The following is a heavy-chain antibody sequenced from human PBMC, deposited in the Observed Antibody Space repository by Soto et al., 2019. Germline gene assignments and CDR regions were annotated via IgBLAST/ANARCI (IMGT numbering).Heavy chain of an antibody. D-gene: IGHD2-8*01. J-gene: IGHJ6*04. CDR3: AKNGQPPYYYYGLNV. V-gene: IGHV1-18*01. CDR2: ISGYNGDT. Sequence: ASVKVSCGASGYTFSRYGISWARQAPGQGLEWMGWISGYNGDTNYAQKFQGRVTMTIDTSTTTAYMELSGLTSDDTAIYYCAKNGQPPYYYYGLNVWG. CDR1: GYTFSRYG.